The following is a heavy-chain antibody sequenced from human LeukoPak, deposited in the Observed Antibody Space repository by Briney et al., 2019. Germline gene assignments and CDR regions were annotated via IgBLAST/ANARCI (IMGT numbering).Heavy chain of an antibody. J-gene: IGHJ6*03. CDR1: GYTFTGYY. D-gene: IGHD6-13*01. CDR2: INPNSGGT. Sequence: ASVRVSCKASGYTFTGYYMHWVRQAPGQGLEWMGWINPNSGGTNYARKFQGRVTMTRDTSISTAYMELSRLRSDDTAVYYCATRPDSSSWYLKPYYYYMDVWGKGTTVTVSS. CDR3: ATRPDSSSWYLKPYYYYMDV. V-gene: IGHV1-2*02.